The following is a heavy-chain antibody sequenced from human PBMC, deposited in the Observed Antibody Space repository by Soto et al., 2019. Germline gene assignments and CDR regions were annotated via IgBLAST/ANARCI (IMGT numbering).Heavy chain of an antibody. D-gene: IGHD3-9*01. Sequence: ASVKVSCKASGYTFTSYGISWVRQAPGQGLEWMGWISAYNGNTNYAQELQGRVTMTTDTSTSTAYMELRSLRSDDTAVYYCARYYDILTGYFAWSNWFDPWGQGTLVTVSS. CDR3: ARYYDILTGYFAWSNWFDP. J-gene: IGHJ5*02. CDR1: GYTFTSYG. CDR2: ISAYNGNT. V-gene: IGHV1-18*01.